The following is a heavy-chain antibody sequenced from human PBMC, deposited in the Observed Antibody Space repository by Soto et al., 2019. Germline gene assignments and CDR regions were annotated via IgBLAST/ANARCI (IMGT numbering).Heavy chain of an antibody. CDR2: ISGSGGST. Sequence: GGSLILSCAASGFNFSSYAMSWVRQAPGKGLEWVSAISGSGGSTYYSDSVKGRFTISRDNSKNTLYLQMNSLRAEDPAVYYCAKDLEVIDDFWSGDASDIWGQGTMVTVSS. D-gene: IGHD3-3*01. CDR3: AKDLEVIDDFWSGDASDI. CDR1: GFNFSSYA. V-gene: IGHV3-23*01. J-gene: IGHJ3*02.